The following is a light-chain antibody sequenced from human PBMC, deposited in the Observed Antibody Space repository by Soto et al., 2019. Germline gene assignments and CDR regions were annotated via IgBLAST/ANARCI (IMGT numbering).Light chain of an antibody. Sequence: EIVLTQSPATLSLSPGERATLSCRASQSVSSYLAWYQQKPGQAPRLLIYDASNRATGIPARFSGSGSGTDFTLTISSLEPEDFAVYYCQQYGSSPQTFGQGTKLEI. CDR2: DAS. CDR1: QSVSSY. V-gene: IGKV3-11*01. CDR3: QQYGSSPQT. J-gene: IGKJ2*01.